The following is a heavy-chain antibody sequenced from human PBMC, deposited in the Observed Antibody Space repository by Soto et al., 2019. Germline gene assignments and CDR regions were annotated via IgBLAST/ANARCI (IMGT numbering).Heavy chain of an antibody. CDR3: AIRDSSGYFVFDY. CDR1: GFTFSSYA. J-gene: IGHJ4*02. D-gene: IGHD3-22*01. V-gene: IGHV3-23*01. CDR2: ISGSGGST. Sequence: GGSLRLSCAASGFTFSSYAMSWVRQAPGKGLEWVSAISGSGGSTYYADSVKGRFTISRDNSKNTLYLQMNSLRAEDTAVYYCAIRDSSGYFVFDYWGQGTPVTVSS.